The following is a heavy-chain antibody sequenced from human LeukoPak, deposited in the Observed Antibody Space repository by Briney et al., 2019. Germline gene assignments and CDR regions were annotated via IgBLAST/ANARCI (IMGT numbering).Heavy chain of an antibody. D-gene: IGHD2-2*01. CDR1: GFTFSNSW. J-gene: IGHJ4*02. V-gene: IGHV3-74*01. Sequence: GGSLRLSCGASGFTFSNSWMHWVRQAPGKGLVWVSYMNGDGSTISHADSVKGRFTMSRDNAKNTLHLQMNSLRDDDTAVYFCERGTSYWYGIDYWGQGTLVTVSS. CDR3: ERGTSYWYGIDY. CDR2: MNGDGSTI.